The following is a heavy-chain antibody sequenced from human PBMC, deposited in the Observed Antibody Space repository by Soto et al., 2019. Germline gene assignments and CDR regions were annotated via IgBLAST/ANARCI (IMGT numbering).Heavy chain of an antibody. V-gene: IGHV3-53*04. CDR2: IYSGGST. CDR1: GFTVSSNY. J-gene: IGHJ6*03. D-gene: IGHD5-12*01. Sequence: GGSLRLSCASSGFTVSSNYMSWVRHAPGKGLEWVSVIYSGGSTYYADSVKGRFTISRHNSKNTLYLQMNSLRAEDTAVYYCARGVSGYAFYYYYMDVWGKGTTVTVSS. CDR3: ARGVSGYAFYYYYMDV.